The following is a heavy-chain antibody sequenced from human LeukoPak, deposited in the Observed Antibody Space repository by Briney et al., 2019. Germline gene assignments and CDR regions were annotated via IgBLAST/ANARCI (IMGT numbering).Heavy chain of an antibody. CDR3: AKDLPPARTESYYFDY. CDR2: ISGSGGST. Sequence: GGSLRLSCAASGFTFSSYAMSWVRQAPGKGLEWVSAISGSGGSTYYADSVKGRFTISRDNSKNTLYLQMNSLRAEDTAVYYCAKDLPPARTESYYFDYWGQGTLVTVSS. D-gene: IGHD1/OR15-1a*01. J-gene: IGHJ4*02. V-gene: IGHV3-23*01. CDR1: GFTFSSYA.